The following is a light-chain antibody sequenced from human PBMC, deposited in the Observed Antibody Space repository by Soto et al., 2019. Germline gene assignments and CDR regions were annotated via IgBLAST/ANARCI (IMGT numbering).Light chain of an antibody. CDR3: QQYNSYPRT. CDR2: KAS. CDR1: QSISSW. V-gene: IGKV1-5*03. J-gene: IGKJ1*01. Sequence: DIHMTQSPSTVTASXGDRVTISXXASQSISSWLAWYQQKPGKAPKLLIYKASSLESGVPSRFSGSGSGTEFTLTISSLQPDDFATYYCQQYNSYPRTFGQGTKVDIK.